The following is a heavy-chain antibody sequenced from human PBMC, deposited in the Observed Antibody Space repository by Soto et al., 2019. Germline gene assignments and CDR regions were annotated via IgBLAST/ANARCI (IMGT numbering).Heavy chain of an antibody. V-gene: IGHV1-18*01. CDR1: GYTFTSYG. CDR3: ARDVAYYDSSGYFYYFDY. Sequence: QVQLVQSGAEVKKPGASVKVSCKASGYTFTSYGISWVRQAPGQVLEWMGWISAYNGNTNYAQKLQGRVTMTTDTSTSTADMELRSLRSDDTAVYYCARDVAYYDSSGYFYYFDYWGQGTLVTVSS. D-gene: IGHD3-22*01. CDR2: ISAYNGNT. J-gene: IGHJ4*02.